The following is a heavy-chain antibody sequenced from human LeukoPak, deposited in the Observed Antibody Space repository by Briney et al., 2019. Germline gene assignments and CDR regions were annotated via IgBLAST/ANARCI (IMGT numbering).Heavy chain of an antibody. D-gene: IGHD4-17*01. J-gene: IGHJ6*03. Sequence: PGGSLRLSCAASGFTFSSYAMSWVRQAPGKGLEWVSAISGSGGSTYYADSVKGRFTISRDNSKNTLYLQMNSLRAEDTAVYYCARSLRDHYYYYYMDVWGKGTTVTISS. CDR2: ISGSGGST. CDR3: ARSLRDHYYYYYMDV. V-gene: IGHV3-23*01. CDR1: GFTFSSYA.